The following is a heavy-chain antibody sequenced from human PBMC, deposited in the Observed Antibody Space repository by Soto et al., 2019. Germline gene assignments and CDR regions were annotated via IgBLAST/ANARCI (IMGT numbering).Heavy chain of an antibody. J-gene: IGHJ4*02. CDR2: IYWDNDK. CDR3: AHRRSGSFFGS. D-gene: IGHD1-26*01. V-gene: IGHV2-5*02. Sequence: QITLKESGPTLVKSTQTLTLTCTFSGFSLSTSEVGVGWVRQPPGKALEWLALIYWDNDKRYSPSLKSRLTITKYTSKSQVVLTMTNMDPMDTATYYCAHRRSGSFFGSWGQGILVTVSS. CDR1: GFSLSTSEVG.